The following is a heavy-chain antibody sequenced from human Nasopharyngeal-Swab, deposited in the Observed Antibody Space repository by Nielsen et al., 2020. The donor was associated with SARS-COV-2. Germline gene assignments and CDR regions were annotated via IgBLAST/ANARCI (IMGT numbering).Heavy chain of an antibody. CDR3: ARIADSSGWYIDY. CDR2: INSFSTYI. Sequence: GESLKISCATSEFTFSNYGMNWVRQAPGKGLEWVSSINSFSTYIYYADSVKGRFTISRDNAKNSLFLQLSSLRVEDSAVYYCARIADSSGWYIDYWGQGTLVTVSS. CDR1: EFTFSNYG. V-gene: IGHV3-21*01. J-gene: IGHJ4*02. D-gene: IGHD6-19*01.